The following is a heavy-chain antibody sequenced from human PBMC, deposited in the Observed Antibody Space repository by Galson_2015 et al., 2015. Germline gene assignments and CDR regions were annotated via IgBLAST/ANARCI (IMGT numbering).Heavy chain of an antibody. J-gene: IGHJ4*02. CDR1: GFTFRIYA. Sequence: SLRLSCAASGFTFRIYALHWVRQAPGKGLEWVADISHDGNYKYYADSVKGRFTSSRDNSKSTLYLQMDSLRANDTAVYYCARGPRNEILTGYHRFGMAYDNWGQGTLVTVSS. D-gene: IGHD3-9*01. CDR2: ISHDGNYK. V-gene: IGHV3-30*03. CDR3: ARGPRNEILTGYHRFGMAYDN.